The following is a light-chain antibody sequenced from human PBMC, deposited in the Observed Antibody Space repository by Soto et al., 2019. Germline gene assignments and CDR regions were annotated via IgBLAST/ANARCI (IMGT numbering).Light chain of an antibody. Sequence: QSALTQPPSASGSPGQSVTISCTGTSSDVGGYNYVSWYQQHPGRAPKVMIYEVNKRPSGVPDRFSGSESGNTASLTVSGLQTEDEADYYCSSYAGSKNLLFGGGTKLTVL. J-gene: IGLJ2*01. CDR3: SSYAGSKNLL. CDR1: SSDVGGYNY. V-gene: IGLV2-8*01. CDR2: EVN.